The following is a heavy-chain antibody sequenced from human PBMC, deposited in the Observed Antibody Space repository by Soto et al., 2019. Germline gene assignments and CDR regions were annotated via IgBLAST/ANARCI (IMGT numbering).Heavy chain of an antibody. CDR2: ISVSGGST. Sequence: GGSLRLSCAASEFSFSSYAMSWVRQAPGKGLEWVSAISVSGGSTYYADSVKGRFTISRDNSKNTLYLQMNSLRAEDTAVYYCARHSSGWYGDYFAYWGQGTLVTVSS. CDR1: EFSFSSYA. V-gene: IGHV3-23*01. J-gene: IGHJ4*02. D-gene: IGHD6-19*01. CDR3: ARHSSGWYGDYFAY.